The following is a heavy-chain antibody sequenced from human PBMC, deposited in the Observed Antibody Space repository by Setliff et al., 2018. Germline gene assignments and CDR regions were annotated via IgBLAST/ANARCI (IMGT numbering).Heavy chain of an antibody. V-gene: IGHV4-34*01. J-gene: IGHJ4*02. Sequence: PSETLSLTCAVYGGSFSGYYWSWIRQPPGKGLEWIGEINHSGSTNYNPSLKGRVTISVDTSKNQFSLKLSSVTAADTAVYYCARVVPAAMYFDYWGQGTLVTVSS. CDR3: ARVVPAAMYFDY. CDR1: GGSFSGYY. D-gene: IGHD2-2*01. CDR2: INHSGST.